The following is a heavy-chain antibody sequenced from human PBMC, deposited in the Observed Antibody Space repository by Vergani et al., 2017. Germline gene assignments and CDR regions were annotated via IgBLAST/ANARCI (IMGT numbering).Heavy chain of an antibody. D-gene: IGHD4-17*01. CDR3: ARGGTTVTPHFDY. CDR2: IYSGGST. V-gene: IGHV3-66*01. Sequence: EVQLVESGGGLVKPGGSLRLSCAASGFTVSSNYMSWVRPAPGKGLEWVSVIYSGGSTYYADSVKGRFTISRDNSKNTLYLQMNSLRAEDTAVYYCARGGTTVTPHFDYWGQGTLVTVSS. CDR1: GFTVSSNY. J-gene: IGHJ4*02.